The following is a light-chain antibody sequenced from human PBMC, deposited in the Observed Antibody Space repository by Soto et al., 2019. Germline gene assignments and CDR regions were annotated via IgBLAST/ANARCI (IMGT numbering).Light chain of an antibody. V-gene: IGLV1-47*01. CDR1: SSNIGSNY. J-gene: IGLJ2*01. CDR3: SSYAGSNKL. CDR2: RNN. Sequence: QSVLTQPPSASGTPGQRVTISCSGSSSNIGSNYVYWYQQLPGTAPKLLIYRNNQRPSGVPDRFSGSKSGTSASLAISGLRSEDEADYYCSSYAGSNKLFGGGTKLTVL.